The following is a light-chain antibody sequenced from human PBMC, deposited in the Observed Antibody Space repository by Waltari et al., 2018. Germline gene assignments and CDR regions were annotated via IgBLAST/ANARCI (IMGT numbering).Light chain of an antibody. V-gene: IGKV4-1*01. CDR1: QTVLYSPNNQNF. CDR2: WAS. J-gene: IGKJ4*01. CDR3: QQYYGIPLT. Sequence: DIVMTQSPASLAVSLGARATINCEPSQTVLYSPNNQNFLAWYQQKPGQPLKLLIYWASTRASGVPDRFSGSGSGTRFTLTITSLQAEDVAVYYCQQYYGIPLTFGGGTKVEIK.